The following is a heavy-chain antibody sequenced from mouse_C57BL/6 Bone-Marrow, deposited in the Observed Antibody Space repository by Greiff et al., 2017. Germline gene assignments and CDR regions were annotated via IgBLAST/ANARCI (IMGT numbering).Heavy chain of an antibody. CDR2: INPSSGYT. J-gene: IGHJ2*01. CDR3: ARHDYGSSSLFGD. CDR1: GYTFTSYW. D-gene: IGHD1-1*01. Sequence: VQLQQSGAELAKPGASVKLSCKASGYTFTSYWMHWVKQRPGQGLEWIGYINPSSGYTKYNQKFKDKATLTADKSSSTAYMQLSSLTYEDSAVYYCARHDYGSSSLFGDWGQGTTLTVSS. V-gene: IGHV1-7*01.